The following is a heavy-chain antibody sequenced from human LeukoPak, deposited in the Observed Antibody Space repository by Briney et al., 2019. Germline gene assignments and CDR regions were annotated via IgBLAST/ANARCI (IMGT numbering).Heavy chain of an antibody. CDR2: IYSGGST. CDR3: ARELALNLYLRNAFDI. V-gene: IGHV3-53*01. D-gene: IGHD2-8*01. CDR1: GFTVSSNY. J-gene: IGHJ3*02. Sequence: GGSLRLSCAASGFTVSSNYMSWVRQAPGKGLEWVSVIYSGGSTYYADSVKGRFTISRDNSKNTLYLQMNSLRAEDTAVYYCARELALNLYLRNAFDIWGQGTMVTVSS.